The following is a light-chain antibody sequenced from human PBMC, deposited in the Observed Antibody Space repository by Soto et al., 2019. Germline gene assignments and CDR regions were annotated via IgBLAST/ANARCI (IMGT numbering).Light chain of an antibody. J-gene: IGLJ3*02. Sequence: QSVLTQPPSASGTPGQRVTISCSGSSSNIGSNYVYRYQQLPGTAPKLLIYSNNQRPSGVPDRFSGSKSGTSASPAISGLRSEDEADYYCAGWDDSLSGPAFGGGTKLTVL. V-gene: IGLV1-47*02. CDR2: SNN. CDR3: AGWDDSLSGPA. CDR1: SSNIGSNY.